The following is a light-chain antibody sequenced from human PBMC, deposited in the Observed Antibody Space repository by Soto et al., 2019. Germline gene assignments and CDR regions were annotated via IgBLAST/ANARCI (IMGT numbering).Light chain of an antibody. CDR3: QHYDHLPPLS. CDR2: DAS. V-gene: IGKV1-33*01. J-gene: IGKJ4*01. CDR1: QDIRNY. Sequence: DLQMTQSPSSLSASVGDRVTITCQASQDIRNYLNWYQQKPGKAPNLLIYDASNLRAGVPSRFSGSVSGTEFTFTISSLQPEDIATYYCQHYDHLPPLSFGGGTKVEIK.